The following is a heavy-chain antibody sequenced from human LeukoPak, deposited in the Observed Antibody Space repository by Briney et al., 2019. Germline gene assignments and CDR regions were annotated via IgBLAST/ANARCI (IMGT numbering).Heavy chain of an antibody. CDR2: INPNSGGT. J-gene: IGHJ4*02. CDR3: ARSITIFGVVITGPFDY. V-gene: IGHV1-2*02. D-gene: IGHD3-3*01. Sequence: ASVKASCKASGYTFTGYYMHWVRQAPGQGLEWMGWINPNSGGTNYAQKFQGRVTMTRDTSISTAYMELSRLRSDDTAVYYCARSITIFGVVITGPFDYWGQGTLVTVSS. CDR1: GYTFTGYY.